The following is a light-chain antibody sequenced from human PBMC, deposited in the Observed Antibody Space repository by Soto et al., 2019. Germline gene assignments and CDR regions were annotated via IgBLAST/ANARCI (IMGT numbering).Light chain of an antibody. CDR1: QAIINY. CDR2: GAS. Sequence: IQLTQSPSSLSASVGDRVTITCRASQAIINYLAWYQQKPGKAPQLLIYGASTLQSGAPSRFSGSGSGTHFTLSVSSLQPEDFATYYCQQLFIYPPTFLPATKVDI. CDR3: QQLFIYPPT. J-gene: IGKJ3*01. V-gene: IGKV1-9*01.